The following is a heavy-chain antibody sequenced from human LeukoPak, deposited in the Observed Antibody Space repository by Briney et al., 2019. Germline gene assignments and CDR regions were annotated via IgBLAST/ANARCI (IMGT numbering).Heavy chain of an antibody. CDR1: GFTFSSYS. CDR2: ISGSSSSI. Sequence: PGGSLRLSCAASGFTFSSYSMNWVRQAPGKGLEWVSSISGSSSSIYYADSVKGRFTISRDNAKNSLYLQMNSLRDEDTAVYYCARDYYDSSGFVEYFQHWGQGTLVTVSS. J-gene: IGHJ1*01. CDR3: ARDYYDSSGFVEYFQH. D-gene: IGHD3-22*01. V-gene: IGHV3-48*02.